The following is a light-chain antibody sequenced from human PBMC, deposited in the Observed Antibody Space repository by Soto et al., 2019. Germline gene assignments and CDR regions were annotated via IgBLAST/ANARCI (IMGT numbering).Light chain of an antibody. J-gene: IGLJ3*02. Sequence: SALTQPASVSASPGQSITISCTGGKNDIGSSDYVSWYQQHPGKAPKLIIYGVSNRPSGTSDRSSGSKSGNTASLTISGLQADDEADYYCSSSTSSNTLVFGGGTKVTVL. V-gene: IGLV2-14*01. CDR2: GVS. CDR1: KNDIGSSDY. CDR3: SSSTSSNTLV.